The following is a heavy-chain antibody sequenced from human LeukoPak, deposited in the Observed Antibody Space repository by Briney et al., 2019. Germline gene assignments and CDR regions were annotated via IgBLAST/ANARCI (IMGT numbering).Heavy chain of an antibody. CDR2: IKSKTDGGTT. CDR3: ARDVGWAAVSGHYYFDY. D-gene: IGHD6-19*01. V-gene: IGHV3-15*01. Sequence: GGSLRLSCAASGFTFSNAWMSWVRQAPGKGLEWVGRIKSKTDGGTTDYAAPVKGRFTISRDDSKNTLYLQMNSLSAEDTAVYYCARDVGWAAVSGHYYFDYWGQGTLVTVSS. J-gene: IGHJ4*02. CDR1: GFTFSNAW.